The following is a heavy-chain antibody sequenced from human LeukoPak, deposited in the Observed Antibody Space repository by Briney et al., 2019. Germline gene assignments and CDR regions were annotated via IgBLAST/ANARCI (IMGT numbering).Heavy chain of an antibody. CDR2: INSDGSST. CDR3: ARGMVRVAAAGTVHYYYYGMDV. V-gene: IGHV3-74*01. CDR1: GFTFSSYW. D-gene: IGHD6-13*01. J-gene: IGHJ6*02. Sequence: GGSLRLSCAASGFTFSSYWMHWVRQAPGKGLVWVSRINSDGSSTSYADSVKGRFTISRDNAKNTLYLQMNSLRAEDTAVYYCARGMVRVAAAGTVHYYYYGMDVWGQGTTVTVSS.